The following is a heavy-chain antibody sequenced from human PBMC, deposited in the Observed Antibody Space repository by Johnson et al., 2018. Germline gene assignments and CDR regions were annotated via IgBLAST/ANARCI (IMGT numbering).Heavy chain of an antibody. V-gene: IGHV4-34*01. D-gene: IGHD4-17*01. CDR1: GGSFSGYY. J-gene: IGHJ6*02. Sequence: QVQLQQWGAGLLKPSETLSLTCAVYGGSFSGYYWSWIRQPPGKGLEWIGEINHSGSTNYNPSLKSRVTISLDTSKNQFSLKLNSVTAAATAVYYCARALYGDYWIYYYVDGMDVWGQGTTVTGSS. CDR3: ARALYGDYWIYYYVDGMDV. CDR2: INHSGST.